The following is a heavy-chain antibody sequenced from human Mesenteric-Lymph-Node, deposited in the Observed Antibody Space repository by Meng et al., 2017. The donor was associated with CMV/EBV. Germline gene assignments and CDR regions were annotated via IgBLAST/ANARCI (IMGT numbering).Heavy chain of an antibody. D-gene: IGHD1-26*01. Sequence: GESLKISCAASGFTFSDFYMSWIRQAPGKGLEWLAYISSSGGTIYYGDSVKGRFTISRDNAKNSLYLHMNSLRAEDTAIYYCARHLSAWEPTDYWGQGTLVTVSS. CDR2: ISSSGGTI. CDR3: ARHLSAWEPTDY. CDR1: GFTFSDFY. J-gene: IGHJ4*02. V-gene: IGHV3-11*01.